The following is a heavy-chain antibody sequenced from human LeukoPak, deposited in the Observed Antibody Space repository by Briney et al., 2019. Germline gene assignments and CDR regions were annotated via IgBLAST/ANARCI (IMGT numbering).Heavy chain of an antibody. CDR2: IWYDGSNK. J-gene: IGHJ4*02. D-gene: IGHD2-2*01. Sequence: GRSLRLSCAASGFTFSSYGMHWVRQAPGKGLEWVAVIWYDGSNKYYADSVKGRFTISRDNSKNTLYLQMNSLRAEDTAVYYCAKDCSSTSCYDVGGTIDYWGQGTLVTVSS. V-gene: IGHV3-33*06. CDR1: GFTFSSYG. CDR3: AKDCSSTSCYDVGGTIDY.